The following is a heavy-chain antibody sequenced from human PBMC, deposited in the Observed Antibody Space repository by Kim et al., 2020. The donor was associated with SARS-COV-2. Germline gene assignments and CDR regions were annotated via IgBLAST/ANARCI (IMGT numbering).Heavy chain of an antibody. CDR2: TYYRSKWYN. CDR1: GDSVSSNSAA. Sequence: SQTLSLTCAISGDSVSSNSAAWNWIRQSPSRGLEWLGRTYYRSKWYNDYAVSVKSRITINPDTSKNQFSLQLNSVTPEDTAVYYCARDWEYCSGGSCHWAYYFDYWGQGTLVTVSS. J-gene: IGHJ4*02. V-gene: IGHV6-1*01. CDR3: ARDWEYCSGGSCHWAYYFDY. D-gene: IGHD2-15*01.